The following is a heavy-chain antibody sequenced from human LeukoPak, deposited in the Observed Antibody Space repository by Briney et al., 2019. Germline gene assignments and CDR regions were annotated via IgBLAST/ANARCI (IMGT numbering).Heavy chain of an antibody. Sequence: MTSETLSLTCTVSGGSISSGGYYWSWIRQPPGKGLEWIGFIYYSGSTYHNPSLKSRVTMSVDTSKNQFSLKLSSVTAADTAVYYCARTSTGDRPRRYFNSWGQGTLVTVSS. V-gene: IGHV4-30-4*01. J-gene: IGHJ4*02. CDR2: IYYSGST. CDR3: ARTSTGDRPRRYFNS. CDR1: GGSISSGGYY. D-gene: IGHD7-27*01.